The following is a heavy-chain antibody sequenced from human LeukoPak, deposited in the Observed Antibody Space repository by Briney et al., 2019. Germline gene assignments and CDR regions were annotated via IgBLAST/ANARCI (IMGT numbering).Heavy chain of an antibody. CDR2: INHSGST. CDR1: GGSFSGYY. J-gene: IGHJ5*02. CDR3: ARQVRSSWYSNWFDP. D-gene: IGHD6-13*01. V-gene: IGHV4-34*01. Sequence: SETLSLTCAVYGGSFSGYYWSWIRQPPGKGLEWIGEINHSGSTNYNPSLKSRVTISVDTSKNQFSLKLSSVTAADTAVYYCARQVRSSWYSNWFDPWGQGTLVTVSS.